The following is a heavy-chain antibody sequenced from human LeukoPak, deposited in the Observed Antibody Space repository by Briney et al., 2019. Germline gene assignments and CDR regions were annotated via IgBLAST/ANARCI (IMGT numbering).Heavy chain of an antibody. V-gene: IGHV3-48*04. CDR1: GFTFSSYS. D-gene: IGHD4-17*01. CDR2: ISSSSSTI. Sequence: GGSLRLSCAASGFTFSSYSMNWVRQAPGKGLEWVSYISSSSSTIYYADSVKGRFTISRDNAKNSLYLQMNSLRAEDTAVYYCAREYDYGDYDAFDIWGQGTMVTVSS. CDR3: AREYDYGDYDAFDI. J-gene: IGHJ3*02.